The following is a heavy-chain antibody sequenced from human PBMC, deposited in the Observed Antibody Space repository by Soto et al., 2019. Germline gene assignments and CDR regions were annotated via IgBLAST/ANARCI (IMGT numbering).Heavy chain of an antibody. CDR2: ISWVGGDK. J-gene: IGHJ4*01. CDR1: GFTFDSYA. CDR3: GKDSYYDILTGFAYFDY. D-gene: IGHD3-9*01. Sequence: EVQLVASGGDLVQPGRSLRLACAASGFTFDSYAMHWVRQLPGKGLEWVSGISWVGGDKAYAASVKGRCSISRSDAAKSLYLHIYSLRLEDTAVYYCGKDSYYDILTGFAYFDYWGRGTPVTVSS. V-gene: IGHV3-9*01.